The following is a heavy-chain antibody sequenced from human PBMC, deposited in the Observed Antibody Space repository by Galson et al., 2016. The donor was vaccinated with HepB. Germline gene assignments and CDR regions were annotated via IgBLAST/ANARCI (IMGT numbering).Heavy chain of an antibody. J-gene: IGHJ3*02. CDR3: AREIAVAGHDAFDI. V-gene: IGHV4-34*01. CDR2: INHRGST. Sequence: ETLSLTCAVYGGSFSNYYWSWIRQPPGKGLEWIGEINHRGSTNYNPSPKSRVTISVGTSKNQFSLKLSSVTAADTAVYYCAREIAVAGHDAFDIWGQGTMVTVSS. CDR1: GGSFSNYY. D-gene: IGHD6-19*01.